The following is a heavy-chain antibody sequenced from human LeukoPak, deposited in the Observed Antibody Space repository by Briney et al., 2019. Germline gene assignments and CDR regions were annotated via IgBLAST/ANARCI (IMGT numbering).Heavy chain of an antibody. Sequence: PSETLSLTCNVSGDSISSYFWSWIRQPAGKGLEWIGHISPSGITNYNPSLKSRVTMSVDTSNNQFSVRLSSVTAADTAVYFCAREDIGGRPLDYWGQGTLVTVSS. CDR3: AREDIGGRPLDY. CDR2: ISPSGIT. J-gene: IGHJ4*02. CDR1: GDSISSYF. D-gene: IGHD5-12*01. V-gene: IGHV4-4*07.